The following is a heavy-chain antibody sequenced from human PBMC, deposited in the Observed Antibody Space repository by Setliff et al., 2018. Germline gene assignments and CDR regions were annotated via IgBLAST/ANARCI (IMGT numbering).Heavy chain of an antibody. CDR1: GGSVSPYF. Sequence: SETLSLTCTVSGGSVSPYFWSWIRQPPGKGLEWIGDINHTGATYYNPSLKSRVTISVDTPNNQFSLKLSSVTAADTAVFYCARGYAARVGFGNWFGPWGQGTLVTVSS. CDR2: INHTGAT. V-gene: IGHV4-59*02. D-gene: IGHD6-6*01. J-gene: IGHJ5*02. CDR3: ARGYAARVGFGNWFGP.